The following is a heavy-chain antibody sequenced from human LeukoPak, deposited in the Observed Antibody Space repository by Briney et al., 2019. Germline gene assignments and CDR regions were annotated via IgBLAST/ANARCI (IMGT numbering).Heavy chain of an antibody. V-gene: IGHV3-30-3*01. CDR3: ARGLGLHASDI. CDR2: ISYDGSNK. CDR1: RFTFSSYA. J-gene: IGHJ3*02. Sequence: GGSLRLSCAASRFTFSSYAMHWVRQAPGKGLEWVAVISYDGSNKYYADSVKGRFTISRDNSKNTLYLQMNSLRAEDTAVYYCARGLGLHASDIWGQGTMVTVSS. D-gene: IGHD7-27*01.